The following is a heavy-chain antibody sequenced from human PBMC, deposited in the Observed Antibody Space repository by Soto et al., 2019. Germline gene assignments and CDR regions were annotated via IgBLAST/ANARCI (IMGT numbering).Heavy chain of an antibody. D-gene: IGHD6-13*01. CDR2: IKSKTDGGTT. Sequence: GGSLRLSCAASGFTFSNAWMSWVRQAPGKGLEWVGRIKSKTDGGTTDYAAPVKGRFTISRDDSKNTLYLQMNSLKTEDTAVYYCTTAYTAAAGYYYYYGMDVWGQGTTVTV. V-gene: IGHV3-15*01. CDR3: TTAYTAAAGYYYYYGMDV. CDR1: GFTFSNAW. J-gene: IGHJ6*02.